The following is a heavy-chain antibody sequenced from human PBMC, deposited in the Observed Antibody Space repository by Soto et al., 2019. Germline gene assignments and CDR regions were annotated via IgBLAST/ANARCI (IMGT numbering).Heavy chain of an antibody. CDR1: GYSFTSYW. CDR3: ARHNGAYSNSWFHGMDV. V-gene: IGHV5-51*01. Sequence: GESLKISCKGSGYSFTSYWIGWVRQMPGKGLEWMGIIYPGDSDTRYSPSFQGQVTISADKSISTAYLQWSSLKASDTAMYYCARHNGAYSNSWFHGMDVWGQGTTVTVSS. CDR2: IYPGDSDT. D-gene: IGHD6-13*01. J-gene: IGHJ6*02.